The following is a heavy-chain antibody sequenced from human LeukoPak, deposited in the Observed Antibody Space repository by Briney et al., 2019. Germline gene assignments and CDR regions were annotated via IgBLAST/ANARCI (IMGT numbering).Heavy chain of an antibody. CDR1: GGSFSGYY. V-gene: IGHV4-34*01. Sequence: PSETLSLTCAVYGGSFSGYYWSWIRQPPGKGLEWIGEINHSGSTNYNPSLKSRVTISVDTSKNQFSLKLSSVTAADTAVYYCARMPGDYVGFDYWGQETLVTVSS. CDR2: INHSGST. D-gene: IGHD4-17*01. CDR3: ARMPGDYVGFDY. J-gene: IGHJ4*02.